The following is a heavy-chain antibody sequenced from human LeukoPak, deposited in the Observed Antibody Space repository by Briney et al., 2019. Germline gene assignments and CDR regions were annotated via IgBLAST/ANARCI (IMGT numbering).Heavy chain of an antibody. V-gene: IGHV1-8*01. J-gene: IGHJ6*03. D-gene: IGHD3-3*01. CDR1: GYTFTSYD. Sequence: ASVKVSCKASGYTFTSYDINWVRQATGQGLEWMGWMNPNSGNTGYAQKFQGRVTMTRNTSISTAYMELSSLRSEDTAMYYCARVRSSLYDFWSGYYGNYYYYYMDVWGKGTTVTVSS. CDR3: ARVRSSLYDFWSGYYGNYYYYYMDV. CDR2: MNPNSGNT.